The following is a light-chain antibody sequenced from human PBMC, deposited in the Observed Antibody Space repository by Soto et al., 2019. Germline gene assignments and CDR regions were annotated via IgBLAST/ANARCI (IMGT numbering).Light chain of an antibody. V-gene: IGKV1-13*02. CDR3: QQIDSYPRT. CDR2: AAS. CDR1: QGIST. J-gene: IGKJ1*01. Sequence: AIQLTQSPSSLSASLGDRVTITCRAGQGISTLAWYQQKPGKAPNLLISAASTLETGVPSRFSGSGSGTDFALTSSSLQPEDFATYYCQQIDSYPRTFGQGTKVEIK.